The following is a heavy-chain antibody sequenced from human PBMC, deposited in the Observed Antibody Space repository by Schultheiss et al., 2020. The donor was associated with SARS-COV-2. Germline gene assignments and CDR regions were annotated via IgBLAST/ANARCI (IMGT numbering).Heavy chain of an antibody. CDR2: ISRSGTTI. J-gene: IGHJ4*02. V-gene: IGHV3-11*01. D-gene: IGHD3-3*01. CDR1: GFSLSDYY. Sequence: GGSLRLSCEASGFSLSDYYMSWIRQTPGKGLEWLSDISRSGTTIYYADSVKGRFTISRDNTNSLYLQMTSLTADDTAVYYCARHGGRRGYNFWSENLWGQGTLVTV. CDR3: ARHGGRRGYNFWSENL.